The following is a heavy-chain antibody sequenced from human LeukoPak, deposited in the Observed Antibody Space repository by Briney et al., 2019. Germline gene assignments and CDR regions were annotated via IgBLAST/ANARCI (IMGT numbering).Heavy chain of an antibody. CDR2: INHSGST. J-gene: IGHJ4*02. CDR1: GGSFSGYY. D-gene: IGHD3-22*01. Sequence: SETLSLTCAVYGGSFSGYYWSWIRQPPGKGLEWIGEINHSGSTNYNPSLKSRVTISVDTSKNQFSLKLNSVTAADTAVYYCARERYYYDSSGYCYYFDYWGQGTLVTVSS. V-gene: IGHV4-34*01. CDR3: ARERYYYDSSGYCYYFDY.